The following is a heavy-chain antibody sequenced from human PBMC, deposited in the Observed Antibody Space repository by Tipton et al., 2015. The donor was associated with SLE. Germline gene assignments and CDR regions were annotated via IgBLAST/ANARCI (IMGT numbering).Heavy chain of an antibody. V-gene: IGHV4-34*01. D-gene: IGHD2-2*01. CDR3: ARFEVIVPRD. Sequence: TLSLTCAVSGGSFSGYYWSWIRQPPGKGLEWIGEINHSGSTNYNPSLKSRVTISVDTSKNQFSLKLSSVTAADTAVYYCARFEVIVPRDWGQGTLVTVSS. J-gene: IGHJ4*02. CDR1: GGSFSGYY. CDR2: INHSGST.